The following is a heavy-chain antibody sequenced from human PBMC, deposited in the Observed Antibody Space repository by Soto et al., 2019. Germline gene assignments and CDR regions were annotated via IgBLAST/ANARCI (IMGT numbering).Heavy chain of an antibody. J-gene: IGHJ6*02. D-gene: IGHD1-20*01. CDR1: GFTFSAYW. CDR3: AIITRGFSMDV. V-gene: IGHV3-7*01. CDR2: IKHDGSEK. Sequence: EVQLVESGGGLVQPGGSLRLSCAASGFTFSAYWMSWVRQTPGKGLEWMANIKHDGSEKYYVDSVKGRFTISRDNAKNSLFLELNSLRAEVTAVFYCAIITRGFSMDVWGQGTTVTVSS.